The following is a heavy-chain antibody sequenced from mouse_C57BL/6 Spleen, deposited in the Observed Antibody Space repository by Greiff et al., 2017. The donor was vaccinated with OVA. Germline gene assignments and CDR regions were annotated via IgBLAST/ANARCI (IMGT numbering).Heavy chain of an antibody. D-gene: IGHD2-4*01. CDR3: TSLYYDYDRSIGYARDY. J-gene: IGHJ4*01. V-gene: IGHV5-9-1*02. Sequence: EVQVVESGEGLVKPGGSLKLSCAASGFTFSSYAMSWVRQTPEKRLEWVAYISSGGDYIYYADTVKGRFTISRDNARNTLYLQMSSLKSEDTAMYYCTSLYYDYDRSIGYARDYWGQGTSVTVSS. CDR1: GFTFSSYA. CDR2: ISSGGDYI.